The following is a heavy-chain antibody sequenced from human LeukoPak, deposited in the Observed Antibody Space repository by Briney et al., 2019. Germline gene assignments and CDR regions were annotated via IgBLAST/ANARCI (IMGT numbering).Heavy chain of an antibody. V-gene: IGHV4-59*08. J-gene: IGHJ4*02. Sequence: TSETLSLTCTVSGGSISRYYWSWIRQPPGNGLEWIGYIYYSGSTNYNPSLKSRVTISVDTSKNQLSLKLSSVTAADTAVYYCASYDSSGDYFDYWGQGTLVTVSS. CDR1: GGSISRYY. CDR3: ASYDSSGDYFDY. CDR2: IYYSGST. D-gene: IGHD3-22*01.